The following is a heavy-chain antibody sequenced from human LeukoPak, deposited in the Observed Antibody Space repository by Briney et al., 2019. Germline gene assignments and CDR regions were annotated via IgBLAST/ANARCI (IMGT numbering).Heavy chain of an antibody. Sequence: NPSETLSLTCTVSGGSISSYYWSWIRQPAGKGLEWIGRIYTYESPNYNPSLKSRVTISVDTSKNQFSLKLTSVTAADTAVYFCARAPGGRRAYYMDVWGKGTTVTISS. V-gene: IGHV4-4*07. CDR2: IYTYESP. J-gene: IGHJ6*03. CDR1: GGSISSYY. CDR3: ARAPGGRRAYYMDV. D-gene: IGHD3-16*01.